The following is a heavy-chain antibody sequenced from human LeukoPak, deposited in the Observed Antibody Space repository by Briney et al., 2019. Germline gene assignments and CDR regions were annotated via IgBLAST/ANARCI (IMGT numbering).Heavy chain of an antibody. CDR1: GFTFDDFG. J-gene: IGHJ4*02. Sequence: PGGSLRPSCAASGFTFDDFGVSWVRQAPGKGLEWVSGINWNSDITVYADSVKGRFTISRDNAKNSLYLQMNSLRDEDTALYYCSRGYDVLTGSFDYWGQGTLVTVSS. V-gene: IGHV3-20*04. CDR2: INWNSDIT. CDR3: SRGYDVLTGSFDY. D-gene: IGHD3-9*01.